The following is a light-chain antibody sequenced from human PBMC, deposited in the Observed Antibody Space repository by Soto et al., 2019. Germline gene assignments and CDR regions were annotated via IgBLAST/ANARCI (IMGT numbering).Light chain of an antibody. Sequence: TPPQSVYAALAQKLSICCAGSRSNIGGNSVSWYQVLPGTAPKLLIYDDNKRPSGIPDRFSGSKSGTSATLGITGFQTGDEADYYCGSWDSSLSAYVFGTGTKVTVL. J-gene: IGLJ1*01. CDR3: GSWDSSLSAYV. CDR1: RSNIGGNS. V-gene: IGLV1-51*01. CDR2: DDN.